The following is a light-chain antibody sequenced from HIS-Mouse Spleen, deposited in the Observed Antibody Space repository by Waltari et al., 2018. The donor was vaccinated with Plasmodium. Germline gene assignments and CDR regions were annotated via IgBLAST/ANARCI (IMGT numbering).Light chain of an antibody. J-gene: IGKJ3*01. Sequence: DIQMTQSPSSLSASVGDRVTITCQASQDISNYLNWYQQKPGKAPKLLIYDASNLETGVTSRVSGSGSGTDFTFTISSLQPEDIATYYCQQYDNLPPLFTVGPGTKVDIK. CDR3: QQYDNLPPLFT. CDR2: DAS. CDR1: QDISNY. V-gene: IGKV1-33*01.